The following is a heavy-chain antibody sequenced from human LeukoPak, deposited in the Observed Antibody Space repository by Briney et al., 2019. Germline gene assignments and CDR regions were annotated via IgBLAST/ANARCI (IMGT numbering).Heavy chain of an antibody. V-gene: IGHV4-39*01. CDR3: ARQAGNVLLWFGELLQFDY. D-gene: IGHD3-10*01. J-gene: IGHJ4*02. Sequence: SETLSLTCTVSGGSISSSSYYWGWIRQPPGKGLEWIGSIYYSGSTYYNPSLKSRVTISVDTSKNQFSLKLSSVTAADTAVYYCARQAGNVLLWFGELLQFDYWGQGTLVTVSS. CDR2: IYYSGST. CDR1: GGSISSSSYY.